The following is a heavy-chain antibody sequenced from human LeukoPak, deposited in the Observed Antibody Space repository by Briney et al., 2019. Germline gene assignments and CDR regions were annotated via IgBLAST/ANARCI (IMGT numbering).Heavy chain of an antibody. CDR2: ISSNNGNT. CDR3: ARDEGGPVNY. CDR1: GYTFTSHG. V-gene: IGHV1-18*01. Sequence: ASVKVSCKASGYTFTSHGISWVRQAPGQGLEWMGWISSNNGNTKYAQKFQGRVTMTTETSTSTAYMELRSQRSDDTAVYYCARDEGGPVNYWGQGTLVTVSS. D-gene: IGHD3-16*01. J-gene: IGHJ4*02.